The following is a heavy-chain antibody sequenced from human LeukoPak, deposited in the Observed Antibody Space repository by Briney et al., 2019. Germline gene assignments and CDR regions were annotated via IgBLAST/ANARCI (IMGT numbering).Heavy chain of an antibody. D-gene: IGHD1-1*01. CDR1: GFTFSSYG. CDR3: AKGHSTSYFDY. J-gene: IGHJ4*02. V-gene: IGHV3-33*06. Sequence: PGGSLRLSCAASGFTFSSYGMHWVRQAPGKGLEWVAVIWYDGSNKYYADSVKGRFTISRDNSKNTLYLQMNSLRAEDTAIYYCAKGHSTSYFDYWGQGTLVTVSS. CDR2: IWYDGSNK.